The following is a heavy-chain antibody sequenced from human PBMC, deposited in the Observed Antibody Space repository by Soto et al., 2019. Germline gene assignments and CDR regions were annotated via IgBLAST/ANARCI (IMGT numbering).Heavy chain of an antibody. CDR3: ARDYEVAVDY. Sequence: QVQLVESGGGVVQPGRSLRLSCAASGFTFSSYGMHWVRQAPGKGLEWVAVIWYDGSNKYYADSVKGRFTISRDNSKNTLYLQMNSLGAEDTAEYYCARDYEVAVDYWGQGTLVTVSS. CDR1: GFTFSSYG. CDR2: IWYDGSNK. D-gene: IGHD3-3*01. V-gene: IGHV3-33*01. J-gene: IGHJ4*02.